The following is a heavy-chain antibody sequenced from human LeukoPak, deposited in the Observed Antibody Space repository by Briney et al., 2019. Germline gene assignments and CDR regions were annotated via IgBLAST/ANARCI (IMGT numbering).Heavy chain of an antibody. CDR3: ARGCSSTSVTHWFDP. Sequence: ASVKVSCKTSGYTFAGYYIHWVRQAPGEGLEWLGWLNPNNGFTNYAQKFQGRVTMTRDTSISTAYMELSRLRSDDTAVYYCARGCSSTSVTHWFDPWGQGTLVTVSS. D-gene: IGHD2-2*01. CDR1: GYTFAGYY. J-gene: IGHJ5*02. V-gene: IGHV1-2*02. CDR2: LNPNNGFT.